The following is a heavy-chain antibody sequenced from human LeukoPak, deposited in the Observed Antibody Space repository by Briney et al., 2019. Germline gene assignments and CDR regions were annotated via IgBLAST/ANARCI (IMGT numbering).Heavy chain of an antibody. CDR2: VYYSGST. V-gene: IGHV4-61*01. CDR1: GASVSSANYY. D-gene: IGHD1-26*01. J-gene: IGHJ4*02. CDR3: ARHRRVGATALDY. Sequence: SETLSLTCTVSGASVSSANYYWGWVRQPPGKGLEWIGYVYYSGSTNYNPSLKSRVIISVDMSKNQFSLKLSSVTAADTAVYYCARHRRVGATALDYWGQGSLVTVSS.